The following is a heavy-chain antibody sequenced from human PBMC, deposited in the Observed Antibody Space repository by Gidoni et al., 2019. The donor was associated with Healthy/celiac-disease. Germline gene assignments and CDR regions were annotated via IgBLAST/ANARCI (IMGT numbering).Heavy chain of an antibody. CDR1: GFTFSSYW. J-gene: IGHJ6*03. Sequence: EVQLVESGGGLVQPAGSLRLSCAASGFTFSSYWMHWVRQAPGQGLVWVSRINSYGSSTSYADSVKGRFTISRDNAKNTLYLQMNSLRAEDTAVYYCARGGVYYYYYMDVWGKGTTVTVSS. CDR2: INSYGSST. V-gene: IGHV3-74*01. CDR3: ARGGVYYYYYMDV.